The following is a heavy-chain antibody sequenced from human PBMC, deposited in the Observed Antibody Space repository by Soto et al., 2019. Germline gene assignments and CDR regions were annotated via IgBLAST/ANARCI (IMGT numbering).Heavy chain of an antibody. J-gene: IGHJ4*02. CDR3: ARANDYYDSIEQVYFDY. Sequence: GASVKVSCKASGYTFTGYYMHWVRQAPGQGLEWMGWINPNSGGTNYAQKFQGWVTMTRDTSISTAYMEPSRLRSDDTAVYYCARANDYYDSIEQVYFDYWGQGTLVTV. CDR2: INPNSGGT. CDR1: GYTFTGYY. V-gene: IGHV1-2*04. D-gene: IGHD3-22*01.